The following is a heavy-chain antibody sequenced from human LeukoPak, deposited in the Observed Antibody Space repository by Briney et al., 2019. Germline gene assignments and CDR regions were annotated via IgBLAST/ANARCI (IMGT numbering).Heavy chain of an antibody. CDR2: ISSSSSYI. CDR1: GFTFSSYS. J-gene: IGHJ4*02. V-gene: IGHV3-21*01. D-gene: IGHD3-10*01. CDR3: ARAGYYYGSGSYLGY. Sequence: GGSLRLSSAASGFTFSSYSMNWVRQAPGKGLEWVSSISSSSSYIYYADSVKGRFTISRDNAKNSLYLQMNSLRAEDTAVYYCARAGYYYGSGSYLGYWGQGTLVTVSS.